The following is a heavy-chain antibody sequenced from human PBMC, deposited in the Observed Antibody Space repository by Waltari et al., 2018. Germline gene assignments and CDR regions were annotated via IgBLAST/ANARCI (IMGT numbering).Heavy chain of an antibody. CDR2: FDPEDGET. J-gene: IGHJ4*02. CDR3: ATAHLVGATTVPYFDY. D-gene: IGHD1-26*01. CDR1: GYTLTELS. Sequence: QVQLVQSGADVKKPGASVKVSCKVSGYTLTELSMHWVRQAPGKGLEWMGGFDPEDGETIYAQKFQGRVTMTEDTSTDTAYMELSSLRSEDTAVYYCATAHLVGATTVPYFDYWGQGTLVTVSS. V-gene: IGHV1-24*01.